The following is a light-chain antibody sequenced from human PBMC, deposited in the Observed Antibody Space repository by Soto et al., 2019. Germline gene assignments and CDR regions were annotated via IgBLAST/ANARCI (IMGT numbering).Light chain of an antibody. Sequence: DIQMTQSPSTLSASVGDRVTITCRASQSIRSWLAWYQKKPGTAPKLLIYEASTLVTGVPSRFSGSRSGTEFTLTVSSLQPDDFASYYCQQYNDSFRYTFGQGTKLEIK. CDR3: QQYNDSFRYT. J-gene: IGKJ2*01. V-gene: IGKV1-5*03. CDR2: EAS. CDR1: QSIRSW.